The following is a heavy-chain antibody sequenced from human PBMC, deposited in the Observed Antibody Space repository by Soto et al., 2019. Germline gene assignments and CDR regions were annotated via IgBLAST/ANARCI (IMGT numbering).Heavy chain of an antibody. CDR1: VGSISSGDYY. J-gene: IGHJ5*02. D-gene: IGHD3-16*01. CDR2: IYYSWST. CDR3: VREGGDNWFEP. V-gene: IGHV4-30-4*01. Sequence: PSETLSLTCTVSVGSISSGDYYLSWIRQPPGKGLEWIGYIYYSWSTFYNPSLKNRVTISLDTSRIQLSLKLSSVTAADTAVYYCVREGGDNWFEPWGQGTLVTVSS.